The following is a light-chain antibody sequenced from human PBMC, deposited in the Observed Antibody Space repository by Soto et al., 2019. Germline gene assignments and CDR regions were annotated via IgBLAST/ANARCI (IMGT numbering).Light chain of an antibody. J-gene: IGKJ2*01. Sequence: EIVMTQSPVTLSVSPGERATLSCRASQSISTTLAWYQQKPGQAPRLLISGASARATGVPARFSGSGSGTELTLTISNLQSEDVAVYYCQQYNNWPSGTFGQGTKLEIK. CDR1: QSISTT. CDR3: QQYNNWPSGT. CDR2: GAS. V-gene: IGKV3-15*01.